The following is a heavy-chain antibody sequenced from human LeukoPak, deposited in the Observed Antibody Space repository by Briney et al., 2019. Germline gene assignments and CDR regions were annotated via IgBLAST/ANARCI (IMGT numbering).Heavy chain of an antibody. CDR2: INPNSGGT. J-gene: IGHJ4*02. V-gene: IGHV1-2*02. D-gene: IGHD3-22*01. CDR3: ARVYHPITMIVVVIFDY. Sequence: ASVKVSCKASGYTFTGYYMHWVRQAPGQGLEWMGWINPNSGGTNYAQKFQGRVTMTRDTSISTAYMELSRLRPDDTAVYYCARVYHPITMIVVVIFDYWGQGTLVTVSS. CDR1: GYTFTGYY.